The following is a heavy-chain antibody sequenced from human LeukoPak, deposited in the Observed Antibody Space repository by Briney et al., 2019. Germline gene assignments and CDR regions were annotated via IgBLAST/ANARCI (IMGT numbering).Heavy chain of an antibody. V-gene: IGHV3-30*02. CDR1: GFTFSSYG. CDR3: AKDRLAYLDY. CDR2: IRYDGSNK. D-gene: IGHD2-21*01. Sequence: GALRLSCAASGFTFSSYGMHWVRQAPGKGLEWVAFIRYDGSNKYYADSVKGRFTISRDNSKNTLYLQTNSLRAEDTAVYYCAKDRLAYLDYWGQGTLVTVSS. J-gene: IGHJ4*02.